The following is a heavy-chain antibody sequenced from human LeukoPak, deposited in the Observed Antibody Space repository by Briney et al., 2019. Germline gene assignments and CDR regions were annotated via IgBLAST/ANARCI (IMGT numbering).Heavy chain of an antibody. CDR3: ARDLANTGWYTFDY. V-gene: IGHV6-1*01. Sequence: SQTLSLTCDLSGDSVSSINGAWNWIRQSPSRGLEWLGRTYYKYKWYNEYAASMKGRMTITPDTSNNRFSLQLSSVTPDDTAVYYCARDLANTGWYTFDYWGQGTLVTVSS. CDR2: TYYKYKWYN. J-gene: IGHJ4*02. D-gene: IGHD6-19*01. CDR1: GDSVSSINGA.